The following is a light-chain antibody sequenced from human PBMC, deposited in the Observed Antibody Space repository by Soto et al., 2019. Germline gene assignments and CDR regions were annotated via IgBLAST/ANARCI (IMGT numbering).Light chain of an antibody. V-gene: IGKV1-5*01. J-gene: IGKJ1*01. CDR3: QQYNTYLTWT. CDR1: QSVSMW. CDR2: GAS. Sequence: TQMTQSHSTLSASVGDTVTITCRASQSVSMWLAWFQQKPGKAPRLLIYGASNLESGVPSRFSGSGSGTQITLTISSLQPEDAATYYCQQYNTYLTWTFGQGTKVDIK.